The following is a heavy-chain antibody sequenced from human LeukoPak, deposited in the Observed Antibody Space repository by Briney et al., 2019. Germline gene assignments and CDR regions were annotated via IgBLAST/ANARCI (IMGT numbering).Heavy chain of an antibody. D-gene: IGHD3-10*01. CDR2: IFPIFGTA. Sequence: AASVKVSSKPSVGTFSIYAISWVRQAPGQGVVWMGGIFPIFGTANYAQKSQGRVTLTADESTSTAYMELSSLRAEDTAVYDCAREIDSYGSGASDYWGQGALVTVSS. J-gene: IGHJ4*02. V-gene: IGHV1-69*13. CDR1: VGTFSIYA. CDR3: AREIDSYGSGASDY.